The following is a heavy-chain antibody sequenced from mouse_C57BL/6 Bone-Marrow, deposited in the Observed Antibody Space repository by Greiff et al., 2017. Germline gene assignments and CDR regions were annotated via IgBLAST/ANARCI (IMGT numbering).Heavy chain of an antibody. CDR2: IWSGGST. CDR1: GFSLTSYG. D-gene: IGHD3-2*02. V-gene: IGHV2-2*01. CDR3: ARIFQATAY. Sequence: VQLQQSGPGLVQPSQSLSITCTVSGFSLTSYGVHWVRQSPGKGLEWLGVIWSGGSTDYNAAFISRLSISKDNSKSQVFFKMNSLQADDTAIYYCARIFQATAYWGQGTLVTVSA. J-gene: IGHJ3*01.